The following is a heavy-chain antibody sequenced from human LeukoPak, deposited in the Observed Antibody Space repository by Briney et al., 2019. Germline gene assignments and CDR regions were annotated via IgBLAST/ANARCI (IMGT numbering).Heavy chain of an antibody. J-gene: IGHJ4*02. V-gene: IGHV3-74*01. Sequence: GGSLRLSCAASGFXFSHFWMHWVRQAPGKGLVWVSRITSDGSVTTYADSVKGRFTISRDNAKNTVYLQMNSLRAEDTAVYYCARDQPDYGSGMGPFDYWGQGTLVTVSS. CDR1: GFXFSHFW. D-gene: IGHD3-10*01. CDR2: ITSDGSVT. CDR3: ARDQPDYGSGMGPFDY.